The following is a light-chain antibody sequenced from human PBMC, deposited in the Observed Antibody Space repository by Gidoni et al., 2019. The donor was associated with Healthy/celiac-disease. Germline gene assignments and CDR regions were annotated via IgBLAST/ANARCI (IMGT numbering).Light chain of an antibody. Sequence: DIQMTHSPSSLSASVGDRVTITCRASQSISSYLNWYQQKPGKAPKLLIYAASSLQSGVPSRFSGSGSGTDFTITISSLQPEDFATYYCQQSYSTPWTCXQXTKVEIK. J-gene: IGKJ1*01. CDR2: AAS. V-gene: IGKV1-39*01. CDR1: QSISSY. CDR3: QQSYSTPWT.